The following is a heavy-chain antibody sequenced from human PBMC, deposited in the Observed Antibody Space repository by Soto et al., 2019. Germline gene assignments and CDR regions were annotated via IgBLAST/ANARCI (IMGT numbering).Heavy chain of an antibody. CDR1: GYTFTNYG. V-gene: IGHV1-18*01. D-gene: IGHD1-26*01. CDR2: ISAYNGNT. Sequence: QVELVQSGAEVKKPGASVKVSCKPSGYTFTNYGFNWVRQAPGQGLEWMGWISAYNGNTNYAQKLQGRVTMTTDTSTSTAYMELRSLRSDDTAVYYCSRAPLAIGSFCLLAYWGQGTLITVTS. CDR3: SRAPLAIGSFCLLAY. J-gene: IGHJ4*02.